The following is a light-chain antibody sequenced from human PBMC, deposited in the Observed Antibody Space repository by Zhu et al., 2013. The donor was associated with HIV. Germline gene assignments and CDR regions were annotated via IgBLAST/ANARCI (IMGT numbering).Light chain of an antibody. Sequence: DIQMTQSPSIVSASMRGSVTLTCRASQDIGSFLAWFHQKPGKAPDLLIYKASVLESGVSSKFRGSGSGTDFTLTIHDLRADDRGSFFCQQYHLYPYTFGPGTSLEIK. V-gene: IGKV1-5*03. CDR1: QDIGSF. J-gene: IGKJ2*01. CDR3: QQYHLYPYT. CDR2: KAS.